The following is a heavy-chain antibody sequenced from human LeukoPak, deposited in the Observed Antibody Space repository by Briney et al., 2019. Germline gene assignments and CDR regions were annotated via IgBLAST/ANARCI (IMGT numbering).Heavy chain of an antibody. Sequence: GGSLRLSCAASGFTFSSYAMSWVRQAPGKGLEWVSAISGSGGSTYYADSVKGRFTISRDNSKNTLYLQMNSLRAEDTAVYYCAKDLSPGSEDRGAGFDPWGQGTLVTVSS. CDR2: ISGSGGST. V-gene: IGHV3-23*01. CDR1: GFTFSSYA. CDR3: AKDLSPGSEDRGAGFDP. D-gene: IGHD3-10*01. J-gene: IGHJ5*02.